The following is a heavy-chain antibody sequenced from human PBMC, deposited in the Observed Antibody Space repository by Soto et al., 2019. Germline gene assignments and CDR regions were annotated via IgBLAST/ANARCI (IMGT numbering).Heavy chain of an antibody. Sequence: GVLRLSCAASGFTFSSYWMHWVRQAPGKGLVWVSRINSDGSSTSYAVSVKGRFTISRDNAKNTLYLQMNSLRAEDTAVYYCAINFAGSAFDYWGQGTLVTVSS. CDR2: INSDGSST. J-gene: IGHJ4*02. V-gene: IGHV3-74*01. D-gene: IGHD3-9*01. CDR3: AINFAGSAFDY. CDR1: GFTFSSYW.